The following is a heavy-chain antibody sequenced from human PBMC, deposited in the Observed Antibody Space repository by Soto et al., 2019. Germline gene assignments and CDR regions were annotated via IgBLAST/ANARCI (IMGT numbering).Heavy chain of an antibody. J-gene: IGHJ6*02. CDR1: GYTFTSYG. Sequence: GASVKVSCKASGYTFTSYGISWVRQAPGQGLEWMGWISAYNGNTNYAQKLQGRVTMTTGTSTSTAYMELRSLRSDDTADYYCASPESESTDYDILTGYYYSCGMDVWGQGTTVTVSS. V-gene: IGHV1-18*01. CDR3: ASPESESTDYDILTGYYYSCGMDV. CDR2: ISAYNGNT. D-gene: IGHD3-9*01.